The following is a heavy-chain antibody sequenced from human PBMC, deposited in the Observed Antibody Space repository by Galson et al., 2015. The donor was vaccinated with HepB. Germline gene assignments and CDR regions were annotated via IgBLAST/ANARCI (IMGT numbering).Heavy chain of an antibody. CDR3: AIPPHGVGTTDYFDY. CDR2: IRYDGSNK. D-gene: IGHD1-1*01. Sequence: SLRLSCAASGFTFSSYGIHWVRQAPGKGLEWVAFIRYDGSNKDYADSVKGRFTISRDNSKNTLYLQMNSLRAEDTAVYYCAIPPHGVGTTDYFDYWGQGTLVTVSS. J-gene: IGHJ4*02. CDR1: GFTFSSYG. V-gene: IGHV3-30*02.